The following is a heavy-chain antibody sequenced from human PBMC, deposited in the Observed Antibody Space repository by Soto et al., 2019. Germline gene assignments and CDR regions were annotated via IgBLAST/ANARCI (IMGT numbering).Heavy chain of an antibody. D-gene: IGHD6-19*01. CDR1: GCNWVGC. V-gene: IGHV5-51*01. Sequence: GVSLKVSCKASGCNWVGCLGSVREMPGRGLEWMGIINLSGSDIRYSPSFQGQVTISADKSINTAYLQWSSLTASDTAIYYCARRVSTTSGWQYWGQGVLVTVSS. CDR3: ARRVSTTSGWQY. CDR2: INLSGSDI. J-gene: IGHJ4*02.